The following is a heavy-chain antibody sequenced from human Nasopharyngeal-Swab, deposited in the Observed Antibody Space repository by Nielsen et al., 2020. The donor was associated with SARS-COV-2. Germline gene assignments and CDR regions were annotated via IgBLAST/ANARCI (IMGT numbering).Heavy chain of an antibody. J-gene: IGHJ4*02. Sequence: GEFLKISCAAPGFTFSSYGMHWVRQAPGKGLEWVAVIWYDGSNKYYADSVKGRFTISRDNSKNTLYLQMNSLRAEDTAVYYCARDKGANYYDSSGYSLFDYRGQGTLVTVSS. CDR1: GFTFSSYG. V-gene: IGHV3-33*01. D-gene: IGHD3-22*01. CDR2: IWYDGSNK. CDR3: ARDKGANYYDSSGYSLFDY.